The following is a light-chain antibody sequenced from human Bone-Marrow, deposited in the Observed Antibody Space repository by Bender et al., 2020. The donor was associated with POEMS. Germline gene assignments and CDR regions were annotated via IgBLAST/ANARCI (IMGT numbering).Light chain of an antibody. J-gene: IGLJ2*01. CDR2: DDS. Sequence: SYILTQPPSVSVAPGQTARITCEGSEGNNIETKSVHWYQQRPGQAPVLVVRDDSDRPSGIPQRFSGSNSGNTATLTINRVEVEDEADYYCQVWDSSPYPMVFGGGTKLTVL. V-gene: IGLV3-21*02. CDR1: NIETKS. CDR3: QVWDSSPYPMV.